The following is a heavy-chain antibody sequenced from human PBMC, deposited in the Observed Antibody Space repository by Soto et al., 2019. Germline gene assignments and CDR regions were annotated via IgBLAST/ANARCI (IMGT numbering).Heavy chain of an antibody. J-gene: IGHJ2*01. CDR1: GFTLSRYW. CDR2: INSDGSST. D-gene: IGHD1-26*01. CDR3: ARGGSLNWYFDL. Sequence: EVQLVESGGGLVQPGGSLRLSCAASGFTLSRYWMHWVRQAPGKGLVWVSRINSDGSSTSYADSVKGRFTISRDNAKNTLSLQMNSLRAEDTAVYYCARGGSLNWYFDLWGRGTLVTVSS. V-gene: IGHV3-74*01.